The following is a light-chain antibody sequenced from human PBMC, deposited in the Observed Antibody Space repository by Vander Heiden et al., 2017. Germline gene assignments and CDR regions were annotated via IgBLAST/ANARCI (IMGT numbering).Light chain of an antibody. CDR3: QQYERSPTWT. J-gene: IGKJ1*01. V-gene: IGKV3-20*01. CDR2: GTS. CDR1: QSVSSSY. Sequence: EIVLTQSPGTLSLSPGERATLSCRADQSVSSSYLAWYQQKPGQTPRRLIYGTSSRATGIPDRFSGSGSGTDFILTISRLEPEDFAVYFCQQYERSPTWTFGLGTKVEI.